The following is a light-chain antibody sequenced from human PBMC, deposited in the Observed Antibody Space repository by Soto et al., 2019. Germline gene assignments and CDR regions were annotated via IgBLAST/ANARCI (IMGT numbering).Light chain of an antibody. CDR2: EVT. J-gene: IGLJ1*01. CDR3: NSYVSSHNYL. Sequence: QSALTQPPSASGSPGQSVTISCIGTASDIGRYNYVSWYQHHPGKAPKLIIYEVTKRPSGVPDRFSGSKSGNTASLTVSGLQFDVEDDYSSNSYVSSHNYLFGSGTKVT. V-gene: IGLV2-8*01. CDR1: ASDIGRYNY.